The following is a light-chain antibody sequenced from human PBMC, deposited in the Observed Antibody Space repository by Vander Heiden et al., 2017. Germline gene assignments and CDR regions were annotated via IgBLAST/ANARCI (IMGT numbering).Light chain of an antibody. V-gene: IGLV9-49*01. CDR2: VGTVVTVG. CDR3: WAAHGSGRNFVGV. Sequence: PVLPPPPSPSPSLAASVTLTCTLSSGHSNYKVDGYQHRPGKGPRFVMRVGTVVTVGSKGDGIPARFSVGSSGLNRSPITKTSQEEDESDDYCWAAHGSGRNFVGVFGGGTKLTVL. J-gene: IGLJ3*02. CDR1: SGHSNYK.